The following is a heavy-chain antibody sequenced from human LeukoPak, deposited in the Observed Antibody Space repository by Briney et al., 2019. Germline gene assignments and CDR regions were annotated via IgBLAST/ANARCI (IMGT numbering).Heavy chain of an antibody. Sequence: SETLSLTCAVYGGSFSGYYWSWIRQPPGKGLEWIGEINHSGSTNYNPSLKSRVTISVDTSKNQFSLKLGSVTAANTAVYYCARVRSRARITIFGVARDWFDPWGQGTLVTVSS. CDR1: GGSFSGYY. J-gene: IGHJ5*02. CDR3: ARVRSRARITIFGVARDWFDP. V-gene: IGHV4-34*01. CDR2: INHSGST. D-gene: IGHD3-3*01.